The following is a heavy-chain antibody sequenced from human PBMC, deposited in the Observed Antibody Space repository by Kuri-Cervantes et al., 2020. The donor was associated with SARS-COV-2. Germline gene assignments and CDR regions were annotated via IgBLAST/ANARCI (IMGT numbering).Heavy chain of an antibody. D-gene: IGHD2-21*02. Sequence: SETLSLTCTVSGGSISSYYWSWIRQPPGKGLEWIGYIYYSGSTNYNPSLKSRVTISVDTSKNQFSLKLSSVTAADTAVYYCARDNLRRYVVVTAINYYYYGTDVWGQGTTVTVSS. CDR1: GGSISSYY. CDR3: ARDNLRRYVVVTAINYYYYGTDV. J-gene: IGHJ6*02. V-gene: IGHV4-59*01. CDR2: IYYSGST.